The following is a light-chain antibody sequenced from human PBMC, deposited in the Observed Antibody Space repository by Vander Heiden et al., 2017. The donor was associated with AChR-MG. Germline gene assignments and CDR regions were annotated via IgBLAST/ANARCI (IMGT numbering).Light chain of an antibody. Sequence: FVFSLSTGTLSHSTGETHTHLCRHRQLISNNYLAWYQHRPGQAPTLLIYCASLRATGIPSRFSGSGSGTDFTLTISRLESEDFAVYYCHQCGSSPRTFGQGTKVEI. CDR1: QLISNNY. J-gene: IGKJ1*01. CDR3: HQCGSSPRT. CDR2: CAS. V-gene: IGKV3-20*01.